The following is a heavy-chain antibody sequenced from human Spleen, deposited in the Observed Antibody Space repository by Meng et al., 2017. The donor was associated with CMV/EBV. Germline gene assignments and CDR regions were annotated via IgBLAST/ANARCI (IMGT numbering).Heavy chain of an antibody. Sequence: CTVSGGSVSSGSYYWSWIRQPPGKGLEWIGYIYYSGSTNYNPSLKSRVTISVDTSKNQFSLKLSSVTAADTAVYYCARGLWSGYYIDYWGQGTLVTVSS. D-gene: IGHD3-3*01. J-gene: IGHJ4*02. CDR1: GGSVSSGSYY. CDR3: ARGLWSGYYIDY. CDR2: IYYSGST. V-gene: IGHV4-61*01.